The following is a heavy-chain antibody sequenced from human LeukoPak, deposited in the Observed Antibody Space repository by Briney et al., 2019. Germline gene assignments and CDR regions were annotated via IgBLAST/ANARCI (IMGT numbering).Heavy chain of an antibody. D-gene: IGHD3-22*01. J-gene: IGHJ4*02. V-gene: IGHV3-23*01. Sequence: GGSLRLSCAASGFTFSRYAMSWVRQAPGKGLEWVSAISGSGGSTYYADSVKGRFTISRDNSKNTLYLQMNSLRAEDTAVYYCAKAGYYYDSSGYWYFDYWGQGTLVTVSS. CDR1: GFTFSRYA. CDR3: AKAGYYYDSSGYWYFDY. CDR2: ISGSGGST.